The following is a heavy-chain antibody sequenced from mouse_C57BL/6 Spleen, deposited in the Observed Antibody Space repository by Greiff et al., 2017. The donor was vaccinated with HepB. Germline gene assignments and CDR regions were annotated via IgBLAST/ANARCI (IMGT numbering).Heavy chain of an antibody. Sequence: EVQRVESGGGLVKPGGSLKLSCAASGFTFSSYAMSWVRQTPEKRLEWVATISDGGSYTYYPDNVKGRFTISRDNAKNNLYLQMSHLKSEDTAMYYCARDYYGSRLYWYFDVWGTGTTVTVSS. CDR3: ARDYYGSRLYWYFDV. J-gene: IGHJ1*03. CDR2: ISDGGSYT. CDR1: GFTFSSYA. V-gene: IGHV5-4*01. D-gene: IGHD1-1*01.